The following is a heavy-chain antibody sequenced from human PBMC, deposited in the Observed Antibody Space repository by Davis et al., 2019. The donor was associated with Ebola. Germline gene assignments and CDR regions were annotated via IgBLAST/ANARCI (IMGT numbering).Heavy chain of an antibody. V-gene: IGHV5-51*01. J-gene: IGHJ4*02. CDR2: IYPGDSDT. D-gene: IGHD2-15*01. CDR3: ARHWPWSCSGGSCYPDY. CDR1: GYSFTSYW. Sequence: GESLKISCKGSGYSFTSYWIGWVRQMPGKGLEWMGIIYPGDSDTRYSPSFQGQVTISADKSISTAYLQWSSLKASDTAMYYCARHWPWSCSGGSCYPDYWGQGTLVTVSS.